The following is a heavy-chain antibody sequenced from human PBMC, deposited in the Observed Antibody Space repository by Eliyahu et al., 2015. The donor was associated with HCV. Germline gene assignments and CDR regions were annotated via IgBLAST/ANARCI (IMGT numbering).Heavy chain of an antibody. CDR3: ATRVYGGNSPDAFDI. CDR1: GYSFPTQW. CDR2: IYPDDSDT. D-gene: IGHD4-23*01. J-gene: IGHJ3*02. Sequence: EVQLVQSGAEVKKPGESLKISCKGSGYSFPTQWXGWVRQMPGKGLEWMGMIYPDDSDTRYSPSLQGQVTISVDKSISTAYLQWSSLKASDTALYYCATRVYGGNSPDAFDIWGQGTVVTVSS. V-gene: IGHV5-51*01.